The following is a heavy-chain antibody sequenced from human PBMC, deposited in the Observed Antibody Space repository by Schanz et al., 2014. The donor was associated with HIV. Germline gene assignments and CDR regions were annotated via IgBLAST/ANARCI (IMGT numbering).Heavy chain of an antibody. CDR2: ISGSGNTI. CDR3: ARVATSGFFDDY. CDR1: GFTFSSYW. J-gene: IGHJ4*02. Sequence: EVQLVESGGGLVQPGGSLRLSCAASGFTFSSYWMHWVRQAPGKGLEGVSYISGSGNTIYYADSVKGRFTISRDNAKNSLYLQMSSLRAEDTAVYYCARVATSGFFDDYWGQGTLVTVSS. D-gene: IGHD1-1*01. V-gene: IGHV3-48*04.